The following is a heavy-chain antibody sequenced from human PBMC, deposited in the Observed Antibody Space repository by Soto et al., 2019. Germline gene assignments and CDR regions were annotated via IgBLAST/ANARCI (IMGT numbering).Heavy chain of an antibody. CDR1: GYTFTGYY. CDR2: ISPNSGGT. D-gene: IGHD6-6*01. J-gene: IGHJ4*02. CDR3: ARGIAARPYGGGDY. V-gene: IGHV1-2*02. Sequence: ASVKVSCKASGYTFTGYYMHWVRQAPGQGLEWMGWISPNSGGTNYAQKFQGRVTMTRDTSISTAYMELSRLRSDDTAVYYCARGIAARPYGGGDYWGQGTLVTVSS.